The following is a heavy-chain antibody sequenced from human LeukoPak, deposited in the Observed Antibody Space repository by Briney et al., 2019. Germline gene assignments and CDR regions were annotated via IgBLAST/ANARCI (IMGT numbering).Heavy chain of an antibody. J-gene: IGHJ4*02. Sequence: GGSLRLSCAASGFTFSSYIMTWLRQAPGKGLEWVSSISYSSSYIYYADSVKGRFTISRDNAKNSLYLQMNSLRAEDTAVYYCARDQNCSSTSCYGFDYWGQGTLVTVSS. CDR2: ISYSSSYI. D-gene: IGHD2-2*01. V-gene: IGHV3-21*01. CDR3: ARDQNCSSTSCYGFDY. CDR1: GFTFSSYI.